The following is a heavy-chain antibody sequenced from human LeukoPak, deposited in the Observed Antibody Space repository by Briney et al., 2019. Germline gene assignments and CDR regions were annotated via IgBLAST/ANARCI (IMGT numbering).Heavy chain of an antibody. D-gene: IGHD3-22*01. Sequence: GGSPRLSCAASGFTFSSYWMHWVRQAPGKGLVWVSRINSDGSSTSYADSVKGRFTISRDNAKNTLYLQMNSLRAEDTAVYYCARGPSYYYDSSGYFVYWGQGTLVTVSS. CDR2: INSDGSST. V-gene: IGHV3-74*01. J-gene: IGHJ4*02. CDR1: GFTFSSYW. CDR3: ARGPSYYYDSSGYFVY.